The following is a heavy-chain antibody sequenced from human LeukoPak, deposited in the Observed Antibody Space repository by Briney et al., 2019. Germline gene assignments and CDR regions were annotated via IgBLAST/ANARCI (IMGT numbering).Heavy chain of an antibody. Sequence: SETLSLTCAVSGGSISSSHWWSWVRQPPGKGLEWIGEIYHSGSTNYSPSLKSRVTLSVDKSKNQFSLKLSSVTAADTAVYYCARGTGYSSGCPDYWGQGTLVTVSS. CDR2: IYHSGST. V-gene: IGHV4-4*02. CDR3: ARGTGYSSGCPDY. J-gene: IGHJ4*02. D-gene: IGHD6-19*01. CDR1: GGSISSSHW.